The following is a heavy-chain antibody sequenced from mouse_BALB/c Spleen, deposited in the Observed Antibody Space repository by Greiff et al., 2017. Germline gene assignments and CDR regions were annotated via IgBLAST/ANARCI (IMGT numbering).Heavy chain of an antibody. CDR3: NANYGSSYGAMDY. D-gene: IGHD1-1*01. CDR1: GFNIKDYY. CDR2: IDPENGDT. J-gene: IGHJ4*01. Sequence: VQLKQSGAELVRSGASVKLSCTASGFNIKDYYMHWVKQRPEQGLEWIGWIDPENGDTEYAPKFQGKATMTADTSSNTAYLQLSSLTSEDTAVCYWNANYGSSYGAMDYWGQGTSVTVSS. V-gene: IGHV14-4*02.